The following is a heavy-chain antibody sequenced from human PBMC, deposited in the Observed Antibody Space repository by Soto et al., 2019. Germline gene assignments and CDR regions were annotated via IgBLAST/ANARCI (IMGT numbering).Heavy chain of an antibody. CDR2: IGGSGGNR. CDR1: GFTFNAYA. Sequence: EVQLLESGGGLVQPGGSLRLSCAAPGFTFNAYAMTWVRQAPGKGLEWVSAIGGSGGNRYYAASVKGRFTISRDNSKHTLDLQMSRLRVEDTAVYYCARVASDYINSVDHWGQGILVTVSS. CDR3: ARVASDYINSVDH. V-gene: IGHV3-23*01. D-gene: IGHD4-4*01. J-gene: IGHJ4*02.